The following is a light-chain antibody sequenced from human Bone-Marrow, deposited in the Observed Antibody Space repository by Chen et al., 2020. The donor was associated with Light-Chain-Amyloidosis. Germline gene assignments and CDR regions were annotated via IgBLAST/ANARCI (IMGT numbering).Light chain of an antibody. Sequence: SYVLTQPSSVSVAPGQTATIAWGGNNIGSTSVHWYQQTPGQAPLLVVYDDSDRPSGIPERLSGSNSGNTATLTISRVEAGDEADYYCQVWDRSSDRPVFGGGTKLNVL. CDR3: QVWDRSSDRPV. V-gene: IGLV3-21*02. J-gene: IGLJ3*02. CDR1: NIGSTS. CDR2: DDS.